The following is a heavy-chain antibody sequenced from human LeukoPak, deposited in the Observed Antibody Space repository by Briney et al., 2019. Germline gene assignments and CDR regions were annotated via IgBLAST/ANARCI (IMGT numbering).Heavy chain of an antibody. CDR2: IYYSGST. CDR3: ARQERTMSEAFDI. D-gene: IGHD5-24*01. Sequence: SETLSLTCTVSGGSISSSSHYWGWIRQPPGKGLEWIGSIYYSGSTYYNPSLKSRVTISVDTSKNQFSLKLGSVTAADTAVYYCARQERTMSEAFDIWGQGTMVTVSS. J-gene: IGHJ3*02. V-gene: IGHV4-39*01. CDR1: GGSISSSSHY.